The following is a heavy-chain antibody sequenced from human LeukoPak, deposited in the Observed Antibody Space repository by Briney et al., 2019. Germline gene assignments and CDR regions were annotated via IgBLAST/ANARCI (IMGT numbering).Heavy chain of an antibody. J-gene: IGHJ4*02. V-gene: IGHV1-69*06. D-gene: IGHD3-9*01. CDR3: ARSPHILTGEKFEY. CDR2: IIPMFDTA. Sequence: GASVKVSCKASGGTFSSYPISWVRQAPGQGLEWMGGIIPMFDTADFAQKFQGRVTITADTSTSTAYMELSSLRSEDTAVYYCARSPHILTGEKFEYWGQGTRVTVSS. CDR1: GGTFSSYP.